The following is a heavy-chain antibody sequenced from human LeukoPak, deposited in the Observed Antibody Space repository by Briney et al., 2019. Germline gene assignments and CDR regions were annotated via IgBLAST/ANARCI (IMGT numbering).Heavy chain of an antibody. D-gene: IGHD6-19*01. CDR2: VSGGGGST. CDR1: GFTFSSYA. CDR3: AKDLNDYSSGWALDY. J-gene: IGHJ4*02. Sequence: PGGSLKLSCAASGFTFSSYALSWVHQAPGKGLEWVSAVSGGGGSTFYADSVKGRFTVSRDNSGDTLYLQMNSLRADDTAIYYCAKDLNDYSSGWALDYWGQGTLVTVSS. V-gene: IGHV3-23*01.